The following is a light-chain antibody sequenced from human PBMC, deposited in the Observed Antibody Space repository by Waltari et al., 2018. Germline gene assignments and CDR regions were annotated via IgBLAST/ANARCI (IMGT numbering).Light chain of an antibody. CDR2: DVN. CDR3: SSYTSRNTWV. CDR1: SSDIGTYKY. Sequence: QSALTQPASVSGSPGQSITISFTGPSSDIGTYKYVSWYQQHPGKAPKLMIYDVNNRPSGVSNRFSGSKSGNTASLTISGLQAEDEADYYCSSYTSRNTWVFGGGTKLTVL. V-gene: IGLV2-14*03. J-gene: IGLJ3*02.